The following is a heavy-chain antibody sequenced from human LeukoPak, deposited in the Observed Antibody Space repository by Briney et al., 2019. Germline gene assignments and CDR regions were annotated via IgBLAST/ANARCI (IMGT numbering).Heavy chain of an antibody. CDR2: MNPNSGNT. J-gene: IGHJ5*02. CDR3: ARAYSSGWYQDWFDP. D-gene: IGHD6-19*01. V-gene: IGHV1-8*01. Sequence: ASVKVSCKASGYTFTSYDINWVRQATGQGLGWMGWMNPNSGNTGYAQKFQGRVTMTRNTSISTAYMELSSLRSEDTAVYYCARAYSSGWYQDWFDPWGQGTLVTVSS. CDR1: GYTFTSYD.